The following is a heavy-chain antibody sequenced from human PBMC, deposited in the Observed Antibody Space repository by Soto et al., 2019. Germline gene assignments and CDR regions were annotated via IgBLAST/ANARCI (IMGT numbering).Heavy chain of an antibody. J-gene: IGHJ6*02. CDR1: GGTFRTYA. D-gene: IGHD6-19*01. V-gene: IGHV1-69*12. CDR2: IIPIFGKV. Sequence: QVQLLQSGAEVKKPGSSVRVSCEASGGTFRTYAISWVRQAPGQGLEWMGEIIPIFGKVNYAQKFQGRVTITADESXPXVXXDLRSLTSEDTAVYYCAKGAVAGTPTSYYYYGMDVWGQGTTVTVS. CDR3: AKGAVAGTPTSYYYYGMDV.